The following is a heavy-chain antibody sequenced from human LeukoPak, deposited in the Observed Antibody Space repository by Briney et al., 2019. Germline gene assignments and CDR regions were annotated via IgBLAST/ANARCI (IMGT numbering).Heavy chain of an antibody. Sequence: ASVKVSCKASGYTFTGYYMHWVRQAPGQGLEWMGWINPNSGATNYAQKFQGRVTMTRDTSISTAYMELSRLRSDDTAVYYCATEPPNDYGDYELDYWGQGTLVTVSS. D-gene: IGHD4-17*01. CDR3: ATEPPNDYGDYELDY. CDR2: INPNSGAT. V-gene: IGHV1-2*02. CDR1: GYTFTGYY. J-gene: IGHJ4*02.